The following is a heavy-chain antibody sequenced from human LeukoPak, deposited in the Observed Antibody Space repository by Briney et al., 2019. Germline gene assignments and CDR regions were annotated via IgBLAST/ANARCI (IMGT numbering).Heavy chain of an antibody. CDR2: ISGSGGST. CDR3: AKGPGWYDSSGYYYGYFDY. V-gene: IGHV3-23*01. J-gene: IGHJ4*02. D-gene: IGHD3-22*01. CDR1: GFTLSSYA. Sequence: GGSLRLPCAASGFTLSSYAMSWVRQAPGRGLEWVSAISGSGGSTYYADSVKGRFTISRDNSKNTLYLQMNSLRAEDTAVYYCAKGPGWYDSSGYYYGYFDYWGQGTLVTVSS.